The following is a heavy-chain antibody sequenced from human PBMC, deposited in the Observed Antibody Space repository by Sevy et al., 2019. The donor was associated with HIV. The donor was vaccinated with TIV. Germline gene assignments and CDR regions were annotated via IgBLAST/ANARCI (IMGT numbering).Heavy chain of an antibody. Sequence: GGSLRLSCVASGFAFSTHAMHWVRQAPEKGLEWVAVISYDGTNKNYADSVKDRFTISRDNPKNPLYLQMNSLRADDAAVYYCASDSPGWDLHLDYWGQGTLVTVSS. D-gene: IGHD1-26*01. CDR2: ISYDGTNK. CDR1: GFAFSTHA. J-gene: IGHJ4*02. V-gene: IGHV3-30-3*01. CDR3: ASDSPGWDLHLDY.